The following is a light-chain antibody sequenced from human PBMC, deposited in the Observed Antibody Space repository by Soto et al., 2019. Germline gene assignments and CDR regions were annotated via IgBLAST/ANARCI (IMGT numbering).Light chain of an antibody. CDR2: GAS. Sequence: EIVLTQSPDTLSLSAGERAILSCRASQSVSSSYLAWYQQKPGQAPRLLIYGASNRATGIPDRFSGSGSGTYFTLSIRRLAHEDFAVYYCQQYVTSQFTFGPGTKVDIK. J-gene: IGKJ3*01. V-gene: IGKV3-20*01. CDR1: QSVSSSY. CDR3: QQYVTSQFT.